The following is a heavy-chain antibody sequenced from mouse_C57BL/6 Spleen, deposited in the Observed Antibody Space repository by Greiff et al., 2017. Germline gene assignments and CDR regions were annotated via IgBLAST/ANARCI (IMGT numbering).Heavy chain of an antibody. Sequence: VQLQQSGAELVMPGASVKLSCKASGYTFTSYWMHWVKQRPGQGLEWIGEIDPSDSYTNYNQKFKGKSTLTVDKSSSTAYMQLSSLTSEDSAVYYCARSPLRYRYFDVWGTGTTVTVSS. J-gene: IGHJ1*03. D-gene: IGHD1-1*01. CDR2: IDPSDSYT. CDR1: GYTFTSYW. CDR3: ARSPLRYRYFDV. V-gene: IGHV1-69*01.